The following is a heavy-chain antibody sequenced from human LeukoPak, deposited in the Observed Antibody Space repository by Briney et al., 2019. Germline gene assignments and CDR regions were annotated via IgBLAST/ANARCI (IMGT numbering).Heavy chain of an antibody. D-gene: IGHD3-22*01. CDR3: ARSHYYDSSGYPNWFDP. V-gene: IGHV3-33*08. CDR2: IWYDGSNK. Sequence: AGGSLRLSCAASGFTFSSYSMNWVRQAPGKGLEWVAVIWYDGSNKYYADSVKGRFTISRDNSKNTLYLQMNSLRAEDTAVYYCARSHYYDSSGYPNWFDPWGQGTLVTVSS. J-gene: IGHJ5*02. CDR1: GFTFSSYS.